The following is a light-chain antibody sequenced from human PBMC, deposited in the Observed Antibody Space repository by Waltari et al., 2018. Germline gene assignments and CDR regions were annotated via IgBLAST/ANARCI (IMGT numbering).Light chain of an antibody. CDR1: QTISSN. Sequence: EIVMTQSPATLSVSPGERATLSCRASQTISSNLAWYQQKPSQTPRLLIYAASTRATGIPARFSGSGSGTEFTLTISSLQSEDFAIYYCQQYNSWPLTFGGGTKVEIK. CDR2: AAS. J-gene: IGKJ4*01. CDR3: QQYNSWPLT. V-gene: IGKV3-15*01.